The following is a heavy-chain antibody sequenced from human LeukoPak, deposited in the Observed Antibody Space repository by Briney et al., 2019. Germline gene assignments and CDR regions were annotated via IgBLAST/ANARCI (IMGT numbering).Heavy chain of an antibody. V-gene: IGHV3-49*04. CDR1: GFTFDDYA. CDR3: SNSYCGGDCYSGGYFDY. CDR2: ISSKADGGTT. J-gene: IGHJ4*02. D-gene: IGHD2-21*02. Sequence: GRSLRLSCTASGFTFDDYAMSWVRQAPGKGLEWVGFISSKADGGTTEYAASVKGRFTISRDDSKSIAYLQMNSLKTEDTAVYYCSNSYCGGDCYSGGYFDYWGQGTLVTVSS.